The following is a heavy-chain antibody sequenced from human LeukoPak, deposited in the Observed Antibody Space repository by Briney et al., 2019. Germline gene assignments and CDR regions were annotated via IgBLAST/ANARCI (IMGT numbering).Heavy chain of an antibody. J-gene: IGHJ6*02. Sequence: GGSLRLSCAASGFSFSKNDMHWVRQRTGKGLEWVSGIVTAGDTNYPGSVKGRFTISRETAKNSLYLQMSSLRAEDTAVYYCAGRTSWYYGFDVWGQGTTVTVSS. V-gene: IGHV3-13*01. CDR3: AGRTSWYYGFDV. CDR2: IVTAGDT. CDR1: GFSFSKND.